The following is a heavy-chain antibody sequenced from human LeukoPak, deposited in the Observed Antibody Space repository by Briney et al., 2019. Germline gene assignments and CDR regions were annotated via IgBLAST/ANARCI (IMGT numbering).Heavy chain of an antibody. J-gene: IGHJ3*02. CDR1: GFTFSPYW. CDR2: IKGDGSEK. Sequence: PGGSLRLSCAASGFTFSPYWMSWVRQAPGKGLEWVANIKGDGSEKYYVDSVKGRFTISRDNAKNSLYLEMTSLRAEDTAVYYCARDSPYGDYDAFDIWGQGTMVTVSS. CDR3: ARDSPYGDYDAFDI. D-gene: IGHD4-17*01. V-gene: IGHV3-7*01.